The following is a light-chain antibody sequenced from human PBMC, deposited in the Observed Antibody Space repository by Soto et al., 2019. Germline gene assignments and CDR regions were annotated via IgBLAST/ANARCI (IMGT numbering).Light chain of an antibody. CDR3: SSYTSSSTLV. CDR2: DVS. J-gene: IGLJ1*01. V-gene: IGLV2-14*01. CDR1: SSDVGAYNS. Sequence: QSALTQPASVSGSPGQSITISCTGTSSDVGAYNSVAWYQHNPGKAPKLMIYDVSNRPSGVSSRFSGSKSANTASLSISGLQADDEADYYCSSYTSSSTLVFGTGTKLTVI.